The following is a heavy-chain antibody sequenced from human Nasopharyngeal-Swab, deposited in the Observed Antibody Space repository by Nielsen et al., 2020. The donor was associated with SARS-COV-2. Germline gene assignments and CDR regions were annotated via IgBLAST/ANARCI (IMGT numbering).Heavy chain of an antibody. CDR1: GFTFSSYA. CDR2: ISGSGGST. D-gene: IGHD2-15*01. V-gene: IGHV3-23*01. J-gene: IGHJ4*02. CDR3: AKGGIVVVVAAPIKRGPFDY. Sequence: GGSLRLSCAASGFTFSSYAMSWVRQAPGKGLEWVSAISGSGGSTYYADSVKGRFTISRDNSKNTLYLQMNSLRAEDTAVYYCAKGGIVVVVAAPIKRGPFDYWGQGTLVTVSS.